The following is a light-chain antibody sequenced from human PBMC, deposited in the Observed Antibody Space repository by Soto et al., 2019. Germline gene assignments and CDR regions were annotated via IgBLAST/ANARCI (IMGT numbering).Light chain of an antibody. CDR1: QSISRN. V-gene: IGKV1-39*01. Sequence: DIQMTQSPSSLSASVGDRVTITCRASQSISRNLNWYQHKPGKAPKLLIYAASSLQNGVPSRFSGGGSGTEFTLSISSLQPEEFGTYYCQQSYTTASITFCQGTRLEIK. CDR2: AAS. CDR3: QQSYTTASIT. J-gene: IGKJ5*01.